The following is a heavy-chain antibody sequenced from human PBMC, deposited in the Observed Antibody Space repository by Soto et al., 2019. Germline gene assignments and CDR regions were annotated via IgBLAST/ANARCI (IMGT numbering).Heavy chain of an antibody. V-gene: IGHV1-18*01. J-gene: IGHJ4*02. CDR2: ISAYNGNT. CDR1: GYTFTSYS. D-gene: IGHD6-19*01. Sequence: GASVKVSCKASGYTFTSYSISWVRQAPGQGLEWMGWISAYNGNTNYPQKFQGRVTMTTDTSTNTAYMELRSLTSDDTAVYYCGRGLGGGWYYFDYWGPGTLVTVSS. CDR3: GRGLGGGWYYFDY.